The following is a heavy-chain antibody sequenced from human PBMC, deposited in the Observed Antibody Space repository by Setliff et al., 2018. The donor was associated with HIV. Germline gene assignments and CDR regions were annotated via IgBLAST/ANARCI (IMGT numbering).Heavy chain of an antibody. V-gene: IGHV4-59*04. CDR1: GDSSGINY. Sequence: KPSETLSLTCTVSGDSSGINYWAWIRQPPGKGLEWIGSVSYAGTTYYNPSLEGRVSMSFDSSKNQFSLKLSSVTAADTAVYYCARGRRNEWELLLLAFDMWGQGTMVTVSS. CDR3: ARGRRNEWELLLLAFDM. D-gene: IGHD1-26*01. J-gene: IGHJ3*02. CDR2: VSYAGTT.